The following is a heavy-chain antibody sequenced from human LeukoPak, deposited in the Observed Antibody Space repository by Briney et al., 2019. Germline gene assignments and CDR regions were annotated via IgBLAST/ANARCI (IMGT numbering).Heavy chain of an antibody. J-gene: IGHJ4*02. Sequence: GGSLRLSCAASGFTFSSYSMNWVRQAPGKGLEWVSSISSSSSYIYYADSVKGRFTISRDNAKNSLYLQMNSLRAEDTAVYYCARDLDFGVVTRHLFDYWGQGTLVTVSS. CDR3: ARDLDFGVVTRHLFDY. CDR2: ISSSSSYI. V-gene: IGHV3-21*01. D-gene: IGHD3-3*01. CDR1: GFTFSSYS.